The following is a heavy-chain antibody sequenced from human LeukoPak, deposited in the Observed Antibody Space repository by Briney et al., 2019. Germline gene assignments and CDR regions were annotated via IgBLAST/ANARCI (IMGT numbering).Heavy chain of an antibody. J-gene: IGHJ4*02. V-gene: IGHV1-3*01. CDR2: INAGNGNT. D-gene: IGHD2-21*02. CDR3: ARGAYCGGDCYSEDYYFDY. CDR1: GYTFTTYT. Sequence: GASVKVSCKASGYTFTTYTMHWVRQAPGQRLEWMGWINAGNGNTQYSQNFRGRVTITRDTSASTAYMDLSSLRSEDTAVYYCARGAYCGGDCYSEDYYFDYWGQGTLVTVSS.